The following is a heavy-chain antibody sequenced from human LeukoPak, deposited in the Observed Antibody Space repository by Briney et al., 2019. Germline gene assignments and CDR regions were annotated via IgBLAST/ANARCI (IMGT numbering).Heavy chain of an antibody. CDR2: ISTYNGNT. V-gene: IGHV1-18*01. Sequence: ASVKLSCKASGYTFTSNGITWVRQAPGQGLEWMGWISTYNGNTNYAQKLQGRVTMTTDTSTSTAYMELRSLRSDDTAVYYCARYVSSSGYYSPDEYYFDYWGQGTLVSVSS. CDR3: ARYVSSSGYYSPDEYYFDY. CDR1: GYTFTSNG. J-gene: IGHJ4*02. D-gene: IGHD3-22*01.